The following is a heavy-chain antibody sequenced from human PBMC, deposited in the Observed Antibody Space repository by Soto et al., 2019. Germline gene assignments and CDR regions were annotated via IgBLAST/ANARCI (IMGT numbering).Heavy chain of an antibody. CDR2: IYYSGST. Sequence: QLQLQESGPGLVKPSETLSLTCTVSGGSISSSSYYWGWIRQPPGKGLEWIGSIYYSGSTYYNPSLKSRVTISVDTSKNQFSLKLSSVTAADTAVYYCARHDGRSSWPGYYGMDVWGQGTTVTVSS. CDR3: ARHDGRSSWPGYYGMDV. V-gene: IGHV4-39*01. D-gene: IGHD6-13*01. CDR1: GGSISSSSYY. J-gene: IGHJ6*02.